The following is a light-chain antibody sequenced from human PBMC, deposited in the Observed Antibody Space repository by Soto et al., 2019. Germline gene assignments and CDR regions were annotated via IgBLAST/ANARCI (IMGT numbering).Light chain of an antibody. CDR3: QQYYRLGT. CDR2: WAS. J-gene: IGKJ4*01. Sequence: DIVMTQSPDSLAVSLGERATINCKSSQSVLYSSNNKNYLAWYQLKPGQPPKLLISWASTRESGAPDRFSGSGSGTDFPLTISSLQAEDVAVYYCQQYYRLGTFGGGTKVEIK. CDR1: QSVLYSSNNKNY. V-gene: IGKV4-1*01.